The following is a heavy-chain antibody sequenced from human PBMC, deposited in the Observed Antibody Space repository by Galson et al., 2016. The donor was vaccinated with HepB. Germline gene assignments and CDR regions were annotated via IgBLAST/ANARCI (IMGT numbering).Heavy chain of an antibody. CDR3: VRGVMRGGGASGWGYSLDY. Sequence: SLRLSCAASGFTFDDYVMHWVRQGPGKGLEWVSTISWNSGIIDYTDSVEGRFTISRDNAKNSLYLQMNSLRVEETALYYCVRGVMRGGGASGWGYSLDYWGQGTLVTVSS. CDR1: GFTFDDYV. J-gene: IGHJ4*02. CDR2: ISWNSGII. D-gene: IGHD3-16*01. V-gene: IGHV3-9*01.